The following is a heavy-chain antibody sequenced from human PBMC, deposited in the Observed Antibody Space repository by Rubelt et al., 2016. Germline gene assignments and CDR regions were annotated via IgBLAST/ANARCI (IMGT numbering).Heavy chain of an antibody. V-gene: IGHV3-23*01. D-gene: IGHD4-17*01. CDR1: GFTFSSYA. Sequence: EVQLLESGGGLVQPGGSLRLSCAASGFTFSSYAMSWVRQAPGKGLEWVSAISSSGGCTYSADSVKGRFTISSDNSKNTLYLQMISLRAEDTAVYYCAKVPIRTVTSTFDYWGQGTLVTVSS. CDR3: AKVPIRTVTSTFDY. J-gene: IGHJ4*02. CDR2: ISSSGGCT.